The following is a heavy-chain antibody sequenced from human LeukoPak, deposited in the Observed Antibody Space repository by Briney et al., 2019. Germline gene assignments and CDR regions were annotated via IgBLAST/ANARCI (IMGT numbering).Heavy chain of an antibody. CDR3: ARDYIGLDAFDI. Sequence: ASVKVSCKASGYTFTGYYIHWVRQAPGQRLEWMGWINAGNGNTKYSQKFQGRVTITADESTSTAYMELSSLRSEDTAVYYCARDYIGLDAFDIWGQGTMVTVSS. V-gene: IGHV1/OR15-3*02. J-gene: IGHJ3*02. CDR2: INAGNGNT. D-gene: IGHD5-12*01. CDR1: GYTFTGYY.